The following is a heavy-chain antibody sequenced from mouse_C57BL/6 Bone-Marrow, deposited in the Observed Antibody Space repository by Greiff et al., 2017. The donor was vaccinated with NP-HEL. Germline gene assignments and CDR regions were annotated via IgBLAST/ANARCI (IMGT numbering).Heavy chain of an antibody. Sequence: EVQLQQSGAELVRPGASVKLSCTASGFNIKDDYMHWVKQRPEQGLEWIGWIDPENGDTEYASKFQGKATIAADTSSNTAYLQLSSLTSEDTAVYYCTTGEGGSPYFDVWGTGTTVTVSS. D-gene: IGHD1-1*01. CDR1: GFNIKDDY. CDR3: TTGEGGSPYFDV. V-gene: IGHV14-4*01. J-gene: IGHJ1*03. CDR2: IDPENGDT.